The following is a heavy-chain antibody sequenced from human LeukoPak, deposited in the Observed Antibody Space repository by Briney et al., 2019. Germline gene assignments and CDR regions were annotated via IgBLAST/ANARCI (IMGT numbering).Heavy chain of an antibody. J-gene: IGHJ4*02. CDR1: GGTFSSYA. D-gene: IGHD4-17*01. Sequence: SVKVSCKASGGTFSSYAISWVRQAPGQGLERMGGIIPIFGTANYAQKFQGRVTITADESTSTAYMELSSLRSEDTAVYYCARDRPNDYGDVFDYWGQGTLVTVSS. CDR3: ARDRPNDYGDVFDY. V-gene: IGHV1-69*13. CDR2: IIPIFGTA.